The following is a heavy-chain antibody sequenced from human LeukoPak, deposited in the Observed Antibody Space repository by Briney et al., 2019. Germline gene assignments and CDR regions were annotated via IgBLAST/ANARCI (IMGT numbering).Heavy chain of an antibody. V-gene: IGHV1-18*01. Sequence: GXXVKVSCKASGYTFTSYGISWVRQAPGQGLEWMGWISAYNGNTNYAQKLQGRVTMTTDTSTSTAYMELRSLRSDDTAVYYCARANYDILTGPYLHYFDYWGQGTLVTVSS. D-gene: IGHD3-9*01. CDR3: ARANYDILTGPYLHYFDY. CDR1: GYTFTSYG. CDR2: ISAYNGNT. J-gene: IGHJ4*02.